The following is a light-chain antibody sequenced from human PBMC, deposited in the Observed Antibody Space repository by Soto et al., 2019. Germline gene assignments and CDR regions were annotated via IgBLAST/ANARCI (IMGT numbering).Light chain of an antibody. V-gene: IGLV2-14*01. CDR1: SSDVGGYNY. J-gene: IGLJ1*01. CDR2: EVS. CDR3: SSYTSSSTLCV. Sequence: QSVLTQPASVSGSPGQSITISCTGTSSDVGGYNYVSWYQHLPVKAPKLMIYEVSNRPTGVSNRFSGSKSGNTASLTISGLQDEDEADYYCSSYTSSSTLCVFGTGTKLTVL.